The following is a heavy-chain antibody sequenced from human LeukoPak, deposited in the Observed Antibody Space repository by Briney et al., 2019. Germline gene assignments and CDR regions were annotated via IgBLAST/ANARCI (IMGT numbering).Heavy chain of an antibody. Sequence: TSVKVSCKASGYTFSSYGISWVRQAPGQGLEWMGWISGYNGNTNYAQNIQGRVTMTTDTSTSTAYMELRSLRSDDTAVYYCARGLRAVTTAPFFYWGQGTLVTVSS. D-gene: IGHD4-17*01. J-gene: IGHJ4*02. CDR1: GYTFSSYG. CDR3: ARGLRAVTTAPFFY. CDR2: ISGYNGNT. V-gene: IGHV1-18*01.